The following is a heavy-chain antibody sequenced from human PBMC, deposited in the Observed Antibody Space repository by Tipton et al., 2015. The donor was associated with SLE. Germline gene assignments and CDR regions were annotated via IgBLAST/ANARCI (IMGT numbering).Heavy chain of an antibody. J-gene: IGHJ5*02. V-gene: IGHV4-31*03. D-gene: IGHD6-13*01. CDR3: ARAGAASGARWFDT. CDR1: GDSIISGAHY. Sequence: TLSLTCTVSGDSIISGAHYWSWFRQHPGKGLEWIGNIFYSGSTYYNPSLQSRVTLSIDRSNNQFSLNVNSVTAADTAVYYCARAGAASGARWFDTWGRGTLVTVSS. CDR2: IFYSGST.